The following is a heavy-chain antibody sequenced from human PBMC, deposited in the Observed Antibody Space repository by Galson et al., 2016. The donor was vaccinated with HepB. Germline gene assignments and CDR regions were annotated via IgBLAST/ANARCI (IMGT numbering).Heavy chain of an antibody. J-gene: IGHJ3*01. Sequence: SLRLSCAGSGLTFSNYGINWVRQAPGKGLEWIAVISGSGDKSYFADSVKGRFTISRDNSNNTVFLQMNNLRAEDTAVYYCAKAFIYDYIWGSLTIAFNLWGQGTMVTVSS. CDR2: ISGSGDKS. CDR3: AKAFIYDYIWGSLTIAFNL. V-gene: IGHV3-23*01. CDR1: GLTFSNYG. D-gene: IGHD3-16*01.